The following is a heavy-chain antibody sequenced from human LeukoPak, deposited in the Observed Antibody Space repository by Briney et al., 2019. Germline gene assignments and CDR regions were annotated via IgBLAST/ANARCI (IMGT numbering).Heavy chain of an antibody. CDR1: GFTFSSYA. D-gene: IGHD6-6*01. CDR3: ARDHQGWQLVLGRGFDY. J-gene: IGHJ4*02. CDR2: ISSNGGST. V-gene: IGHV3-64*01. Sequence: GGSLRLSCAASGFTFSSYAMHWVRQAPGKGLEYVSAISSNGGSTYYASSVKGRFTISRDNSKNTLYLQMGSLRAEDMAVYYCARDHQGWQLVLGRGFDYWGRGTLVTVSS.